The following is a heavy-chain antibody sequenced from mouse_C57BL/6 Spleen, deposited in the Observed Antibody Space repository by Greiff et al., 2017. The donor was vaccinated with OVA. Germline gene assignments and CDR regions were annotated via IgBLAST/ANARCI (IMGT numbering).Heavy chain of an antibody. J-gene: IGHJ1*03. Sequence: QVQLQQPGAELVKPGASVKLSCKASGYTFTSYWMHWVKQRPGRGLEWIGRIDPNSGGTKYNEKFKSKATLTVDKPSSTAYMQLSSLTSEDSAVYYCASQGGSTMVTTVPYWYFDVWGTGTTVTVSS. D-gene: IGHD2-2*01. CDR1: GYTFTSYW. CDR3: ASQGGSTMVTTVPYWYFDV. V-gene: IGHV1-72*01. CDR2: IDPNSGGT.